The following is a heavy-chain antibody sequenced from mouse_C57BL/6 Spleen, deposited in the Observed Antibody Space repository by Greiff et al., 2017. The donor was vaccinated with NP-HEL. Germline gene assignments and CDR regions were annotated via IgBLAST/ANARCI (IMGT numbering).Heavy chain of an antibody. Sequence: EVKLQQSGPELVKPGASVKISCKASGYTFTDYYMNWVKQSHGKSLEWIGDINPNNGGTSYNQKFKGKATLTVDKSSSTAYMELRSLTSEDSAVYYCASDGYDVDYWGQGTTLTVSS. CDR2: INPNNGGT. CDR3: ASDGYDVDY. D-gene: IGHD2-2*01. CDR1: GYTFTDYY. V-gene: IGHV1-26*01. J-gene: IGHJ2*01.